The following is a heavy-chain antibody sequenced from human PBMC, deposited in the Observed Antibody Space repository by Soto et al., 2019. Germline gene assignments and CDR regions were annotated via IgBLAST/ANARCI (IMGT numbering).Heavy chain of an antibody. CDR1: RGTFSSYA. Sequence: SVKVSCKASRGTFSSYAISWVRQAPGQGLEWMGGIIPIFGTANYAQKFQGRVTITADESTSTAYMELSSLRSEDTAVYYCARGDSSSGVFGYYYYGMDVWGQGTTVTVSS. CDR2: IIPIFGTA. J-gene: IGHJ6*02. D-gene: IGHD6-6*01. CDR3: ARGDSSSGVFGYYYYGMDV. V-gene: IGHV1-69*13.